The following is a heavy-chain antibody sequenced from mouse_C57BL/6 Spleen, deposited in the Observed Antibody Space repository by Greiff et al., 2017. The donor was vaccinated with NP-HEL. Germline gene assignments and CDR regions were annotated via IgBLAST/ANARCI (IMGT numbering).Heavy chain of an antibody. CDR2: ISDGGSYT. V-gene: IGHV5-4*01. J-gene: IGHJ2*01. Sequence: EVQGVESGGGLVKPGGSLKLSCAASGFTFSSYAMSWVRQTPEKRLEWVATISDGGSYTYYPDNVKGRFTISRDNAKNNLYLQMSHLKSEDTAMYYCAREARYYGSSYLYYFDYWGQGTTLTVSS. CDR3: AREARYYGSSYLYYFDY. CDR1: GFTFSSYA. D-gene: IGHD1-1*01.